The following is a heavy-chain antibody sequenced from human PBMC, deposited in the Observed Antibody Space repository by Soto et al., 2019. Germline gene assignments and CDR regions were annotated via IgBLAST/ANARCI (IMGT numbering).Heavy chain of an antibody. J-gene: IGHJ3*02. V-gene: IGHV1-24*01. CDR2: FDPEDGET. CDR3: ATAVPAAKLGAFDI. Sequence: ASVKVSCKVSGYTLTELSMHWVRQAPGKGLEWMGGFDPEDGETIYAQKFQGRVTMTEDTSTDTAYMELSSLRSEDTAVYYCATAVPAAKLGAFDIWGQGTMVTVSS. CDR1: GYTLTELS. D-gene: IGHD2-2*01.